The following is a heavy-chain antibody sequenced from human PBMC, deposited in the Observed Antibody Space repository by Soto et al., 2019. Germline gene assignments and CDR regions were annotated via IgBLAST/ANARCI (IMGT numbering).Heavy chain of an antibody. D-gene: IGHD3-9*01. Sequence: SETLSLTCAVYGGSFSGYYWSWIRQPPGKGLEWIGEINHSGSTNYNPSLKSRVTISVDTSKNQFSLKLSSVTAADTAVYYCARGEYDILTGRNWFDPWGQGTLVTVS. CDR3: ARGEYDILTGRNWFDP. V-gene: IGHV4-34*01. CDR1: GGSFSGYY. J-gene: IGHJ5*02. CDR2: INHSGST.